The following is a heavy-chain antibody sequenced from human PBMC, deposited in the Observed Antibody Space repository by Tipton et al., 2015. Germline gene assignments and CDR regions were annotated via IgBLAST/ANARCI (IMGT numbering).Heavy chain of an antibody. Sequence: GSLRLSCAASGFTFSSYAMSWVRQAPGKGLEWVSGISGSGGGTYYADSMKGRLSISRDNSKNTLYLQMNSLRAEDTAVYYCAKGDSDYGDYYYYGLDVWGQGTTVTVSS. J-gene: IGHJ6*02. D-gene: IGHD4-17*01. CDR2: ISGSGGGT. V-gene: IGHV3-23*01. CDR3: AKGDSDYGDYYYYGLDV. CDR1: GFTFSSYA.